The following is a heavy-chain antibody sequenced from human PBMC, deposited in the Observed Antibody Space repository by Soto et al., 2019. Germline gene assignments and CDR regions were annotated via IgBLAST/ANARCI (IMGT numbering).Heavy chain of an antibody. CDR2: MYHSGIT. J-gene: IGHJ6*02. CDR1: GYSIRSGYF. D-gene: IGHD6-6*01. Sequence: TETLSLTCAVSGYSIRSGYFWGWIRQPPGKGLEWIGSMYHSGITYYNLSLKSRVTISVDTSKNQLSLKLSSATAADTAVYYCARSMYSTSAQLYYGMDVWGQGTTVTVSS. V-gene: IGHV4-38-2*01. CDR3: ARSMYSTSAQLYYGMDV.